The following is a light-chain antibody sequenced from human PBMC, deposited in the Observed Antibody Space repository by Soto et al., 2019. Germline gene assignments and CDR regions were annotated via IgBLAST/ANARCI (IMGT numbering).Light chain of an antibody. CDR2: DVN. V-gene: IGLV2-11*01. CDR1: SSDVGDYDY. Sequence: QSALTQPRSVSGSPGQSVTISCTGTSSDVGDYDYVSWYQQHPGEAPKFVIYDVNKRPSGVPDRFSGSKSGNTASLTISGXXXXXXXXYYCCSFAGNFYVFGSGTKLTV. CDR3: CSFAGNFYV. J-gene: IGLJ1*01.